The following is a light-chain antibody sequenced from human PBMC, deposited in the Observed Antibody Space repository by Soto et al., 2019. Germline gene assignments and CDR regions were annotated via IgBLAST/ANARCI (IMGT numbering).Light chain of an antibody. CDR1: QTISSW. V-gene: IGKV1-5*03. CDR3: QHYNSYSEA. J-gene: IGKJ1*01. CDR2: RAS. Sequence: DIQMTQSPSTLSGSVGDRVTITCLASQTISSWLAWYQQKPGKAPKLLIYRASTLKSGVPSRFRGSGSGTEFTLTISSLQPDDFATYYCQHYNSYSEAFGQGTKVDNK.